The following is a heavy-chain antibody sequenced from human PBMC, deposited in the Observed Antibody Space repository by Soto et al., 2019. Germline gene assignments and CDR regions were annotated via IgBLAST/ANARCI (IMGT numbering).Heavy chain of an antibody. J-gene: IGHJ4*02. V-gene: IGHV4-34*01. CDR2: INHSGNT. CDR3: ARHHVRGRTIAGAAEF. CDR1: GKSLSCYY. D-gene: IGHD1-26*01. Sequence: SETLSLTCAVYGKSLSCYYWSWIRQPPGKALEWIGEINHSGNTNYNPSLKSRVTISVDTSKNQLFLNLSSVTAADTAMYYCARHHVRGRTIAGAAEFWGQGTLVTVSS.